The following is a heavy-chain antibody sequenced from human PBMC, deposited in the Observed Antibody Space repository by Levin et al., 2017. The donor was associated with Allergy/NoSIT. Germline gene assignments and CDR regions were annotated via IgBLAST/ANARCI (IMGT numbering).Heavy chain of an antibody. D-gene: IGHD3-16*01. V-gene: IGHV3-33*01. CDR1: GFTFSNYG. J-gene: IGHJ4*02. CDR3: ARDTAFGQYFDY. CDR2: RWYDGSNK. Sequence: GGSLRLSCVASGFTFSNYGMHWVRQAPGKGLEWVAIRWYDGSNKYYADSVKGRFTISRDNSKNSLYLQMDSLRAEDTALYYCARDTAFGQYFDYWGQGTRVTVSS.